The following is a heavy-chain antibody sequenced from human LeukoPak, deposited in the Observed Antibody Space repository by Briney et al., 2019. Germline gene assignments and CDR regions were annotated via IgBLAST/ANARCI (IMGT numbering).Heavy chain of an antibody. V-gene: IGHV1-69*05. Sequence: SVKVSCKASGGTFSSYAISWVRQAPGQGLEWMGGIIPIFGTANYAQKFQGRVTITTDESTSTAYMELNSLRAEDTAVYYCARDSCGGECYYRTDLWGQGTLVTVSS. J-gene: IGHJ5*02. CDR2: IIPIFGTA. CDR3: ARDSCGGECYYRTDL. D-gene: IGHD2-21*01. CDR1: GGTFSSYA.